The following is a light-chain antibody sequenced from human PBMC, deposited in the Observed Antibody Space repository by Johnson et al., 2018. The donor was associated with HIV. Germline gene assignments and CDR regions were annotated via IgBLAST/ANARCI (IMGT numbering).Light chain of an antibody. CDR3: GTWETSLSAGLLYV. CDR1: SSNIGNNY. J-gene: IGLJ1*01. Sequence: QSVLTQPPSVSAAPGQTVTISCSGSSSNIGNNYVSWYHHLPGTAPNLLIYDNDKRPSGTPDRFSGSKSATSATLGITGLQPGDEADYYCGTWETSLSAGLLYVFGPGTKVTV. V-gene: IGLV1-51*01. CDR2: DND.